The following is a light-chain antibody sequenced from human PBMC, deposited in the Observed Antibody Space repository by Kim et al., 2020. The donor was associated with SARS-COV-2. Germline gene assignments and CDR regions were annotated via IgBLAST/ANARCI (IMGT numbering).Light chain of an antibody. CDR1: SSNSGAGYD. V-gene: IGLV1-40*01. J-gene: IGLJ2*01. CDR2: GNS. Sequence: RVTISGPGSSSNSGAGYDVHWYQQLPGTAPKLLIYGNSNRPSGVPDRFSGSKSGTSAALAITGLQAEDEADYYCQSYDSSLSAVVFGGGTQLTVL. CDR3: QSYDSSLSAVV.